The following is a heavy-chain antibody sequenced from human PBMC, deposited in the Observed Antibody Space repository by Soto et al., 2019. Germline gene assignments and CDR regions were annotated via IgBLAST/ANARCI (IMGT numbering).Heavy chain of an antibody. CDR1: GYTFTSYG. V-gene: IGHV1-18*01. CDR3: ARVTNNDFWSGYRGY. Sequence: QVQLVQSGAEVKKPGASVKVSCTASGYTFTSYGIMWVRQAPGQGLEWMGWISGYNGNTNYAQKFHGRVTLTIGTSTNTAYMELRSLRSDDTAMYYCARVTNNDFWSGYRGYWGQGTLVAVSS. D-gene: IGHD3-3*01. CDR2: ISGYNGNT. J-gene: IGHJ4*02.